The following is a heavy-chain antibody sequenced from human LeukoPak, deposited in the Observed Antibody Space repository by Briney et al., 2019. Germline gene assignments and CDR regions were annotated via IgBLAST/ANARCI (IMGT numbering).Heavy chain of an antibody. D-gene: IGHD2-15*01. J-gene: IGHJ2*01. Sequence: ASVKVSCKASGYTFTGYYMHWVRQAPGQGLEWMGWINPNSGGTNYAQKFQGRVTMTRDTSISTAYMELSRLRSDDTAVYYCARRGYCSGGSCTLRYWYFDLWGRGTLVTVSS. CDR1: GYTFTGYY. CDR3: ARRGYCSGGSCTLRYWYFDL. V-gene: IGHV1-2*02. CDR2: INPNSGGT.